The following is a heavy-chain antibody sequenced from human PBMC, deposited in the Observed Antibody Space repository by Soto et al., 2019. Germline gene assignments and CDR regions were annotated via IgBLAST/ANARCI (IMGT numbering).Heavy chain of an antibody. D-gene: IGHD2-2*02. CDR1: GYTFTSYY. Sequence: ASVKVSCKASGYTFTSYYMHWVRQAPGQGLEWMGIINPSGGSTSYAQKFQGRVTMTRDTSTSTVYMELSSLRSEDTAVYYCARSHYTQQPWALFDYWGQGTLVTVSS. V-gene: IGHV1-46*01. CDR2: INPSGGST. CDR3: ARSHYTQQPWALFDY. J-gene: IGHJ4*02.